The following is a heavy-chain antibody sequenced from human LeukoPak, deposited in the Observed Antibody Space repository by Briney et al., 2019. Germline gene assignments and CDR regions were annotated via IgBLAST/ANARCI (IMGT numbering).Heavy chain of an antibody. CDR1: GFTFSSYA. J-gene: IGHJ5*01. CDR3: TRAGYSSGFDS. Sequence: GGSLRLSCAASGFTFSSYAMSWVRQAPGKGLVWVSRINSDGYSIAYADSVKGRFTISRDNAKNTLYLQMNSLIAEDTAVYFCTRAGYSSGFDSWGQGTLVTVSS. CDR2: INSDGYSI. V-gene: IGHV3-74*03. D-gene: IGHD6-19*01.